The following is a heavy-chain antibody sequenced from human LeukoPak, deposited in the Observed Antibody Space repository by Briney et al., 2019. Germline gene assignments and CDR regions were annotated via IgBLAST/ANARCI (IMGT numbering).Heavy chain of an antibody. CDR1: GFTFSSYA. CDR2: VTGSGSST. V-gene: IGHV3-23*01. CDR3: AGGYYFDY. J-gene: IGHJ4*02. Sequence: GGSLRISCAASGFTFSSYAMSWVRQAPGKGLEWVSSVTGSGSSTYYADSVKGRFTISRDNSKNTLYLQMNSLRADDTAVYYCAGGYYFDYWGQGTLVTVSS.